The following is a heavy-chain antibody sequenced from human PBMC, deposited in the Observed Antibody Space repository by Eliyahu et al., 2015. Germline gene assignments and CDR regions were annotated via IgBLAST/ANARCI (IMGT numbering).Heavy chain of an antibody. D-gene: IGHD3-22*01. CDR3: ARVYYFDSRGYNYFHGMDV. Sequence: QVQLQQSGPGLVKPSQTLSLTCAISGDSVSSNSXAWNWIRQSPSRGLEWLGRTYYTSKWYNDYAVSVKSRITINPDTSKNQFSLQLNSVTPEDTTVYYCARVYYFDSRGYNYFHGMDVWGQGTTVTVSS. V-gene: IGHV6-1*01. CDR2: TYYTSKWYN. CDR1: GDSVSSNSXA. J-gene: IGHJ6*02.